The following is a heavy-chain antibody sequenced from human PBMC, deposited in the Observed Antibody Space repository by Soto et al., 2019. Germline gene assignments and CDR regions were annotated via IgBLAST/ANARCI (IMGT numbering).Heavy chain of an antibody. Sequence: SVKVSCKASGGTFSSYAISWVRQAPGQGLEWVGGIIPRFGTANYAQKFQGRVTITADESTSTAYMELSSLRSEDTAMYYCAKVKYDSSGYYRNFDYWGQATLVTVSS. CDR2: IIPRFGTA. CDR3: AKVKYDSSGYYRNFDY. V-gene: IGHV1-69*13. CDR1: GGTFSSYA. D-gene: IGHD3-22*01. J-gene: IGHJ4*02.